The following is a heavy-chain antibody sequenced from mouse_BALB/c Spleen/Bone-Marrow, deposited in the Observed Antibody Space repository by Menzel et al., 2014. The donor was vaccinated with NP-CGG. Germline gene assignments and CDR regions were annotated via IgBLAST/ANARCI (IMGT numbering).Heavy chain of an antibody. CDR3: TTLARSDFDY. CDR2: IYPGNSDT. J-gene: IGHJ2*01. D-gene: IGHD3-1*01. V-gene: IGHV1-5*01. Sequence: VQLKESGTVLARPGAAVKMSCKASGYTFSNYWMHWVKQRPGQDLEWIGTIYPGNSDTTYNQKFKGKAKLTAVTSTSTAYMELSSLTNEDSAVYYCTTLARSDFDYWGQGTTLTVSS. CDR1: GYTFSNYW.